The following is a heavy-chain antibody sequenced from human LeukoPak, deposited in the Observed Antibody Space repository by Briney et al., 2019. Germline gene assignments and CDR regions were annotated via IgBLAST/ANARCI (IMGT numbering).Heavy chain of an antibody. V-gene: IGHV3-48*03. D-gene: IGHD3-9*01. CDR1: GFTFSSYE. J-gene: IGHJ6*03. CDR3: TRHGQILTGYYMIYYMDV. CDR2: ISSSGSTI. Sequence: GGSLRLSCAASGFTFSSYEMNWVRQAPGKGLEWVSYISSSGSTIYYADSVKGRFTISRDNAKNSLYLQMNSLKTEDTAVYYCTRHGQILTGYYMIYYMDVWGKGTTVTISS.